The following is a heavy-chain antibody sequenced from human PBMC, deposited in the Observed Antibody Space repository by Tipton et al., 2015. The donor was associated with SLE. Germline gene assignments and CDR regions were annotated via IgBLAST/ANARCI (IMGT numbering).Heavy chain of an antibody. D-gene: IGHD1-1*01. CDR1: GGSFSDYY. CDR2: IYYSGST. CDR3: EAWSPWYFDL. J-gene: IGHJ2*01. Sequence: TLSLTCAVYGGSFSDYYWGWIRQPPGKGLEWIGSIYYSGSTYYNPSLKSRVTISVDTSKNQFSLKLSSVTAADTAVYYCEAWSPWYFDLWGRGTLVTVSS. V-gene: IGHV4-34*03.